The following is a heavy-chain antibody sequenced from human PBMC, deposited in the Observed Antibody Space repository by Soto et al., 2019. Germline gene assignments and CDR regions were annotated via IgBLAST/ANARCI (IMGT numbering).Heavy chain of an antibody. CDR1: GGSFSGYY. CDR3: ARAGFTVTTYLLDY. Sequence: SETLSLTCAVYGGSFSGYYWSWIRQPPGKGLEWIGEINHSGSTNYNPSLKSRVTISVDTSKNQFSLKLSSVTAADTAVYYRARAGFTVTTYLLDYWGQGTLVTVSS. CDR2: INHSGST. J-gene: IGHJ4*02. V-gene: IGHV4-34*01. D-gene: IGHD4-17*01.